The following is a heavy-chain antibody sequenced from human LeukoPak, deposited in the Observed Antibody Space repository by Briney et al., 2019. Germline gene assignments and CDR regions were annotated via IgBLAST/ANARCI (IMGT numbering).Heavy chain of an antibody. CDR2: IRYDGSNK. J-gene: IGHJ2*01. D-gene: IGHD7-27*01. Sequence: GGSLRLSCAASGFTFSSYGMYWVRQAPGKGLEWVAFIRYDGSNKYYADSVKGRFTVSRDNSKNTLYLQMHSLRAEDTAVYSCARAGVTNQLGQTYWYFDLWGRGTLVTVSS. CDR3: ARAGVTNQLGQTYWYFDL. CDR1: GFTFSSYG. V-gene: IGHV3-30*02.